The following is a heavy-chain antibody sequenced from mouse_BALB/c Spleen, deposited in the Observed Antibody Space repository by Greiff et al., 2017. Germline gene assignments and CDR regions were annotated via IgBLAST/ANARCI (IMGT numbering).Heavy chain of an antibody. CDR1: GFTFSSYA. Sequence: EVKLMESGGGLVKPGGSLKLSCAASGFTFSSYAMSWVRQTPEKRLEWVASISSGGSTYYPDSVKGRITISRDNARNILYLQMSSLRSEDTAMYYCARGLITTVVAHYAMDYWGQGTSVTVSS. D-gene: IGHD1-1*01. V-gene: IGHV5-6-5*01. J-gene: IGHJ4*01. CDR2: ISSGGST. CDR3: ARGLITTVVAHYAMDY.